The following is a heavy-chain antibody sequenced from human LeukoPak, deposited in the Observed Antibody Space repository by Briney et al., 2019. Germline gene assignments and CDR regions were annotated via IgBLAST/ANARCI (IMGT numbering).Heavy chain of an antibody. CDR3: ARDQGSYSAFDY. J-gene: IGHJ4*02. CDR1: GYTFTRHR. V-gene: IGHV1-18*01. CDR2: ISAYNGNT. Sequence: GASVKVSCKASGYTFTRHRISWVRQAPGQGLEWMGWISAYNGNTKYAQKLQGRVTMTTDTSTSTAYMELRSLRCDDTAVYYCARDQGSYSAFDYWGQGTLVTFSS. D-gene: IGHD1-26*01.